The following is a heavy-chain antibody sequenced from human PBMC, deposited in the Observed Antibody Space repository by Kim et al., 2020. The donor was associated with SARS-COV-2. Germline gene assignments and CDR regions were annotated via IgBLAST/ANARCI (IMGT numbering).Heavy chain of an antibody. D-gene: IGHD2-2*01. J-gene: IGHJ3*02. V-gene: IGHV3-74*01. Sequence: GGSLRLSCAASGFTFSDYWMHWVRQTPGKGLEWVSRVNTDGTNTSYVDSVKGRFTISRDNAKNTMYLQMNGLRGEDTAVYYCVRVWGRYCNSINCYVSGFDIRGQGTLVIVSS. CDR1: GFTFSDYW. CDR3: VRVWGRYCNSINCYVSGFDI. CDR2: VNTDGTNT.